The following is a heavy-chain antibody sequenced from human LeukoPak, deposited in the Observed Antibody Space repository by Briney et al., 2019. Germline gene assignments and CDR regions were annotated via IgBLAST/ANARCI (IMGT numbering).Heavy chain of an antibody. CDR1: GASTGSQNYY. D-gene: IGHD4-17*01. J-gene: IGHJ6*03. V-gene: IGHV4-39*02. CDR2: IYHTGSA. Sequence: SETLSLSCSVSGASTGSQNYYWAWIRQPPGKGLEWIGNIYHTGSAYYSAALKSRVTISIDTSKDHFSLRLTSLTAADTAVYYCARLRDYGNLFFYFYMDVWGKGATVTVSS. CDR3: ARLRDYGNLFFYFYMDV.